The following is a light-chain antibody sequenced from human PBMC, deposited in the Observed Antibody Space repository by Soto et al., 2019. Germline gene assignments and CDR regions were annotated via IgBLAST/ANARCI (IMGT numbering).Light chain of an antibody. J-gene: IGLJ2*01. Sequence: NFMLTQPHSVSESPGKTVTISCTRSSGSIASNYVQWYQQRPGSAPTTVIYEDNQRPSGVPDRFSGSIDSSSNSASLTISGLKTEDEADYYCQSYDSSTVVFGGGPKVTVL. CDR3: QSYDSSTVV. CDR1: SGSIASNY. CDR2: EDN. V-gene: IGLV6-57*04.